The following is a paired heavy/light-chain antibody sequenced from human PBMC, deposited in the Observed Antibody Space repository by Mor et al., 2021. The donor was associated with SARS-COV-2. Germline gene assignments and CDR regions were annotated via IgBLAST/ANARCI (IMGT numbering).Heavy chain of an antibody. CDR2: ISYDGSNK. J-gene: IGHJ4*02. D-gene: IGHD6-6*01. V-gene: IGHV3-30*18. CDR1: RFTFSSYG. CDR3: AKDQHPNRIAPRVPFDY. Sequence: QVQLVESGGGVVQPGRSLRLSCAASRFTFSSYGMHWVRQAPGKGLECVAAISYDGSNKYYADSVKGRFTISRDNSRSTLFLQMNSLRAEDTAVYYCAKDQHPNRIAPRVPFDYWGQGTLVTVSS.
Light chain of an antibody. J-gene: IGKJ3*01. CDR2: AAS. Sequence: DIQMTQSPSSLSASVGDRVTITCRASQTITSYLNWYQQKPGKAPKLLIYAASTVQSGVPSRFSGSGSGTDFTLTISSLQPEDFATYFCQQSYSTPFTFGPGTKVDIK. V-gene: IGKV1-39*01. CDR1: QTITSY. CDR3: QQSYSTPFT.